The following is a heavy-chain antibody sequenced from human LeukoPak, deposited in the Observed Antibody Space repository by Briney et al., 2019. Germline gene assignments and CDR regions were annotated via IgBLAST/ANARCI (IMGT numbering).Heavy chain of an antibody. V-gene: IGHV3-21*01. CDR1: GFTFSSYS. CDR2: ISSSSSYI. CDR3: ASGRVSSTGG. D-gene: IGHD1-14*01. Sequence: SGGSLRLSCAASGFTFSSYSMNWVRQAPGKGLEWVSSISSSSSYIYYADSVKGRFTISRDNAKNSLYLQMNRLRAEDTAVYYCASGRVSSTGGWGQGTLVTVSS. J-gene: IGHJ4*02.